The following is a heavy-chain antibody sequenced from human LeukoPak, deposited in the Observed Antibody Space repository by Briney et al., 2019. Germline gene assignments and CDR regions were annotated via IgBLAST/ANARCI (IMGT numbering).Heavy chain of an antibody. CDR3: ARSLEYYYDSSGFQH. D-gene: IGHD3-22*01. CDR2: IYYSGST. V-gene: IGHV4-38-2*02. J-gene: IGHJ1*01. CDR1: GYSISSGYY. Sequence: SETLSLTCSVSGYSISSGYYWGWIRQPPGKGLEWIGSIYYSGSTYYNPSLKSRVTISVDTSKNQFSLKLSSVTAADTAVYYCARSLEYYYDSSGFQHWGQGTLVTVSS.